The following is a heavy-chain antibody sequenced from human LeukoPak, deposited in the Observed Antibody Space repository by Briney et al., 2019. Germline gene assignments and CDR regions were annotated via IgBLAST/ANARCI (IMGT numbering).Heavy chain of an antibody. CDR3: VSFYETY. V-gene: IGHV3-74*01. D-gene: IGHD2-2*01. J-gene: IGHJ4*02. CDR2: INGDGSWT. CDR1: GNYW. Sequence: GGSLRLSCAASGNYWMHWVRQAPGKGLVWVSHINGDGSWTTYADSVKGRFTISKDNAKNTVYLQMNNLRAGDTAVYYCVSFYETYWGRGTLVTVSS.